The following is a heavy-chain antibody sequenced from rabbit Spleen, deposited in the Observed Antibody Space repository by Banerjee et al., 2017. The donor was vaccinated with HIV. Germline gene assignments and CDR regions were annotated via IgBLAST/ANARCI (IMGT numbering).Heavy chain of an antibody. V-gene: IGHV1S40*01. Sequence: QSLEESGGDLVKPGASLTLTCIASGVSFSSSDYMCWVRQAPGKGLEWISCIAGSSSDFTYSATWAKGRFTCSKTSSTTVTLQMTSLTVADTATYFCARDTGSSFSSYGMDLWGPGTLVTVS. CDR1: GVSFSSSDY. J-gene: IGHJ6*01. D-gene: IGHD8-1*01. CDR3: ARDTGSSFSSYGMDL. CDR2: IAGSSSDFT.